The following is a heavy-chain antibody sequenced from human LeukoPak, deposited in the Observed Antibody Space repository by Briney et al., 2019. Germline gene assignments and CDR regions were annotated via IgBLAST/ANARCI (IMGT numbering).Heavy chain of an antibody. D-gene: IGHD3-3*01. CDR1: GGSISSYY. CDR3: ARGFRRAIFGVVIRQYYMDV. J-gene: IGHJ6*03. V-gene: IGHV4-34*01. Sequence: SETLSLTCTVSGGSISSYYWSWIRQPPGKGLEWIGEINHSGSTNYNPSLKSRVTISVDTSKNQFSLKLSSVTAADTAVYYCARGFRRAIFGVVIRQYYMDVWGKGTTVTVSS. CDR2: INHSGST.